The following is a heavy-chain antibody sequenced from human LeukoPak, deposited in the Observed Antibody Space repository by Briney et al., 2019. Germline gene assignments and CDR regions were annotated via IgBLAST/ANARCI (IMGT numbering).Heavy chain of an antibody. CDR3: ARGGQGDGYSADEAFDF. J-gene: IGHJ3*01. V-gene: IGHV6-1*01. Sequence: SQTLSLTCAISGDSVSGNSTAYNWIRQSPSRGLEWLGRTYYRSKWYNDYAVSVKSRITINPDTSGNQLSLQLNSVTPDDTAVYYCARGGQGDGYSADEAFDFWGQGTMVTVSS. CDR2: TYYRSKWYN. D-gene: IGHD5-24*01. CDR1: GDSVSGNSTA.